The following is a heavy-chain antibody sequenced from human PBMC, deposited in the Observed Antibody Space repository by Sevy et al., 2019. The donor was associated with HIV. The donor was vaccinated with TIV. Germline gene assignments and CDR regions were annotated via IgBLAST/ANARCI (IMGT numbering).Heavy chain of an antibody. CDR2: LNGGGGST. CDR1: GFRFSAFG. J-gene: IGHJ5*02. D-gene: IGHD3-3*01. Sequence: GGSLRLTCVASGFRFSAFGMAWVRRAAGEGLEWVSGLNGGGGSTDYRNSVKGRFTVSRDNSKNTVYLQMNSLRADDTAVYYCAKAPYYDFWSHNYNNWFDPWDQGTLVTVSS. V-gene: IGHV3-23*01. CDR3: AKAPYYDFWSHNYNNWFDP.